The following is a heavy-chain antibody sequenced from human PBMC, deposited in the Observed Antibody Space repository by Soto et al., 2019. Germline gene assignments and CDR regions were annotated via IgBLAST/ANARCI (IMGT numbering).Heavy chain of an antibody. J-gene: IGHJ4*02. Sequence: ASVKVSCKASGYTFTSYGISGVRQAPGQGLEWMGWISAYNGNTNYAQKLQGRVTMTTDTSTSTAYMELRSLRSDDTAVYYCARAGLYDDFWSGYFYSFDYWGQGTLVTVSS. CDR1: GYTFTSYG. CDR3: ARAGLYDDFWSGYFYSFDY. D-gene: IGHD3-3*01. V-gene: IGHV1-18*01. CDR2: ISAYNGNT.